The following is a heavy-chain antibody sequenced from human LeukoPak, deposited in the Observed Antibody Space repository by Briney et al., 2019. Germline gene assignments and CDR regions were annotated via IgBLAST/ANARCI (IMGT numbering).Heavy chain of an antibody. J-gene: IGHJ6*03. CDR2: IHYGGGT. Sequence: SETLSLTCTISGGSMSSTGDYWGWIRQPPGKGLEYIGTIHYGGGTYYNPSLKSRVTISVDTSKNQFSLKLSSVTAADTAVYYCASTVVVPAAPEIYYMDVWGKGTTVTISS. CDR3: ASTVVVPAAPEIYYMDV. CDR1: GGSMSSTGDY. V-gene: IGHV4-39*07. D-gene: IGHD2-2*01.